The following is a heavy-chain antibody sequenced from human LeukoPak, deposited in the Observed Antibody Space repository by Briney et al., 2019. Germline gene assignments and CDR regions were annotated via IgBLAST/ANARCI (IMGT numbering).Heavy chain of an antibody. J-gene: IGHJ4*02. V-gene: IGHV4-59*01. Sequence: SETLSLTCTVSGGSISSYYWNWIRQPPGRGLEWIGYIYYSGSTNYNPSPKSRVTISVATSKNQFSLKLSSVTAADTAVYYCARVVGYNYLGYYFDYWGQGTLVTVSS. D-gene: IGHD5-24*01. CDR3: ARVVGYNYLGYYFDY. CDR2: IYYSGST. CDR1: GGSISSYY.